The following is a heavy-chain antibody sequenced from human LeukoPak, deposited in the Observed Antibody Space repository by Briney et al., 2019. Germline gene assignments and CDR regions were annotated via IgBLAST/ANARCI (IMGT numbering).Heavy chain of an antibody. Sequence: GSSVKVSCKASGGTFSSYAISWVRQAPGQGLEWMGGIIPIFGTANYAQKFQGRVTITTDESTSTAYMELSSLRSEDTAVYYCARDSPYYYDSSGSAHYYFDYWGQGTLVTVSS. CDR3: ARDSPYYYDSSGSAHYYFDY. CDR2: IIPIFGTA. CDR1: GGTFSSYA. D-gene: IGHD3-22*01. V-gene: IGHV1-69*05. J-gene: IGHJ4*02.